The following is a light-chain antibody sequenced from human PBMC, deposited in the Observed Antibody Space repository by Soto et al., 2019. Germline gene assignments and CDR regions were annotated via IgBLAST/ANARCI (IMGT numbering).Light chain of an antibody. CDR2: GTS. V-gene: IGKV3-11*01. J-gene: IGKJ2*01. CDR3: QHRGKWPRT. CDR1: QSVGSY. Sequence: EIVLTQSPATLSLSPGESATLSCRASQSVGSYFAWYQQKPGQAPRLLIYGTSNRATGIPGRFSGSGSGTDFTLTISSLEPEDCGVYYCQHRGKWPRTFGQGTKLEIK.